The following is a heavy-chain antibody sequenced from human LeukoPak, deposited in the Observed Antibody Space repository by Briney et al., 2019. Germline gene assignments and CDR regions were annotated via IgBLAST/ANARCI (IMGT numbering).Heavy chain of an antibody. J-gene: IGHJ1*01. CDR2: IYSGGST. CDR1: GFPFSSYW. D-gene: IGHD3-22*01. CDR3: ARLGEHYYDSSGYYPEYFQH. Sequence: PGGSLRLSCAASGFPFSSYWMAWVRQAPGKGLEWVSVIYSGGSTYYADSVKGRFTISRDNSKNTLYLQMNSLRAEDTAVYYCARLGEHYYDSSGYYPEYFQHWGQGTLVTVSS. V-gene: IGHV3-53*01.